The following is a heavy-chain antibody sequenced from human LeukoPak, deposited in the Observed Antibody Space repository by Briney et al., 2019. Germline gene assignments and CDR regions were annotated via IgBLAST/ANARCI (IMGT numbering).Heavy chain of an antibody. J-gene: IGHJ4*02. CDR3: ARDFAGDSGYSTDS. CDR1: GFTFSSHA. CDR2: ISYDGSNK. Sequence: GGSLRLSCAASGFTFSSHAMHWVRQAPGKGLEWVAVISYDGSNKYYADSVKGRFTISRDNSKNTLYLQMNSLRAEDTAVYYCARDFAGDSGYSTDSWGRGTLVTVSS. D-gene: IGHD4-17*01. V-gene: IGHV3-30-3*01.